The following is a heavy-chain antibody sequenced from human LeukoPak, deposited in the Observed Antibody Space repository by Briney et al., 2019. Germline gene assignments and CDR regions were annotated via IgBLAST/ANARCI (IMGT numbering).Heavy chain of an antibody. V-gene: IGHV5-51*01. D-gene: IGHD6-13*01. CDR3: ARPHMAAAGNAFDV. Sequence: GESLKISCKGPEYNFATFWIAWVRQMPGKGLEWMGVIYPGDSETRYRPSFQGQVTISVDKSISTAYLEFISLRASDTAMYFCARPHMAAAGNAFDVWGQGTMVTVSS. CDR1: EYNFATFW. J-gene: IGHJ3*01. CDR2: IYPGDSET.